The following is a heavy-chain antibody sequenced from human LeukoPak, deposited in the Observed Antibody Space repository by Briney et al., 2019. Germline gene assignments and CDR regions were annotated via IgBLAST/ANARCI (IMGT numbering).Heavy chain of an antibody. D-gene: IGHD6-19*01. Sequence: SETLSLTCTVSGGSIGIGGYYWSCIRQHPGKGLECIGYIYPSGTTYYNPSLKSQVTISVDTSKVQFSLTLRSATAADTAVYYCARGNPRYSSGLGFDYWGQGSLVTVSS. J-gene: IGHJ4*02. CDR2: IYPSGTT. CDR3: ARGNPRYSSGLGFDY. CDR1: GGSIGIGGYY. V-gene: IGHV4-31*01.